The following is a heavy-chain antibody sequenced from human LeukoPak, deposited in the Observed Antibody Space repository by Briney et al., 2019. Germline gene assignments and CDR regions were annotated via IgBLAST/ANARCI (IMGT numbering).Heavy chain of an antibody. CDR1: GGTFSSYA. D-gene: IGHD6-19*01. CDR3: ATDLLSAAVAGGVDY. V-gene: IGHV1-69*04. CDR2: IIPILGIA. J-gene: IGHJ4*02. Sequence: SVKVSCKASGGTFSSYAISWVRQAPGQGLEWMGRIIPILGIANYAQKFQGRVTITADKSTSTAYMELSSLRSEDTAVYYCATDLLSAAVAGGVDYWGQGTLVTVSS.